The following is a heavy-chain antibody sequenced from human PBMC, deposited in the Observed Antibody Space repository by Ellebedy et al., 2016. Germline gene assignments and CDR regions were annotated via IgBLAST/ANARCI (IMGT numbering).Heavy chain of an antibody. CDR3: ARNYGSGSYYKY. Sequence: SETLSLXCAVYGGSFSDYYWTWIRQPPGKGLEWIGEINHSGSTNYNPSLKSRVTISLDTSKNQFSLKLTSVTAADTAVYYCARNYGSGSYYKYWGQGTLVTVSS. CDR2: INHSGST. V-gene: IGHV4-34*01. J-gene: IGHJ4*02. D-gene: IGHD3-10*01. CDR1: GGSFSDYY.